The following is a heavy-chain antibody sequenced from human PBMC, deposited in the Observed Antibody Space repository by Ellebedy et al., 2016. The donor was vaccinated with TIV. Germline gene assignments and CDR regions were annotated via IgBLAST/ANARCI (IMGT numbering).Heavy chain of an antibody. CDR3: SRERGGEQYYYGMDL. CDR1: GGSIINSNSY. Sequence: MPSETLSLTCSVSGGSIINSNSYWGWIRQPPGKGREWIGTIYYSWTTYYNPSLKSRVTISVDTSRNQFSLKLSSVAAADTAVYYCSRERGGEQYYYGMDLWGQGTTVTGSS. D-gene: IGHD4-11*01. V-gene: IGHV4-39*07. J-gene: IGHJ6*02. CDR2: IYYSWTT.